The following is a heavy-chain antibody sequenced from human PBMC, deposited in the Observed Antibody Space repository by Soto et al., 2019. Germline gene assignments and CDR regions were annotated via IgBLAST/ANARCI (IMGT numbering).Heavy chain of an antibody. D-gene: IGHD6-6*01. V-gene: IGHV1-2*02. CDR1: GYTFTGYY. Sequence: GASVKVSCKASGYTFTGYYMHWVRQAPGQGLEWMGWINPNSGGTNYAQKFQGRVTMTRDTSISTAYMELSRLRSDDTAVYYCARDLGGIAARRAYYYYYGMDVWGQGTTVTVSS. J-gene: IGHJ6*02. CDR2: INPNSGGT. CDR3: ARDLGGIAARRAYYYYYGMDV.